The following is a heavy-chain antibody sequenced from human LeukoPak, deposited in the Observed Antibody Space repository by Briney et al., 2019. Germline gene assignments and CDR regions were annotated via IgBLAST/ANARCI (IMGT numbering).Heavy chain of an antibody. CDR1: GYTFTSYD. D-gene: IGHD3-3*01. J-gene: IGHJ6*03. V-gene: IGHV1-8*03. Sequence: GASVKVSCKASGYTFTSYDINWVRQATGQGLEWMGWMNPNSGNTGYAQKFQGRVTITRNTSICTAYMELSSLRSEDTAVYYCARGDQYYDFWSGYSPNYYYYMDVWGKGTTVTVSS. CDR2: MNPNSGNT. CDR3: ARGDQYYDFWSGYSPNYYYYMDV.